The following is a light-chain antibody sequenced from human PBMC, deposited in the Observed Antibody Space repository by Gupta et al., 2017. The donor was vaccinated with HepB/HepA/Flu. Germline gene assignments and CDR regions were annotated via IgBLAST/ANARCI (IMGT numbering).Light chain of an antibody. CDR2: SAS. Sequence: DIQMTQSPSSLSASVGDRVTTTCRASQSSGDYINGYKQKPGKAPKRLIHSASTWQSAVTSRFSGGGSETDVTLTISTLQPEDFAAYYCQQTDSTRFLTFGRGTKVDFK. J-gene: IGKJ3*01. CDR3: QQTDSTRFLT. CDR1: QSSGDY. V-gene: IGKV1-39*01.